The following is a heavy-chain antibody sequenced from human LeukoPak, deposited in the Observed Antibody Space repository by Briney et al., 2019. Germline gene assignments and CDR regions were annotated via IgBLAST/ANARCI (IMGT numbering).Heavy chain of an antibody. CDR2: IWHDGSAE. CDR3: AKDNRGGWSGYFDY. J-gene: IGHJ4*02. D-gene: IGHD6-19*01. V-gene: IGHV3-33*06. CDR1: GFIFSSYV. Sequence: GGSLRLPCAASGFIFSSYVMYWVRQAPGKGLEWVAVIWHDGSAEFYADSVKGRFSISRDDSKNTLYLQMNSLRAEDTALYYCAKDNRGGWSGYFDYWGQGTLVTVSS.